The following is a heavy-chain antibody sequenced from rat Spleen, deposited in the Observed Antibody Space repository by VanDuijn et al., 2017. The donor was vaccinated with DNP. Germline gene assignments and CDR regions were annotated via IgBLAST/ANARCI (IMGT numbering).Heavy chain of an antibody. J-gene: IGHJ3*01. V-gene: IGHV2-77*01. D-gene: IGHD1-3*01. CDR2: IWGDGST. CDR1: GFSLTSYG. Sequence: QVQMKETGPGLVQKTQTLSVTCTVSGFSLTSYGIHWVRQAPGKGLEWMGIIWGDGSTTYNSALKSRLSISRDTSKSQVFLTMSSLQTDDTAVYYCMVSTFAYWGQGTLVTVSS. CDR3: MVSTFAY.